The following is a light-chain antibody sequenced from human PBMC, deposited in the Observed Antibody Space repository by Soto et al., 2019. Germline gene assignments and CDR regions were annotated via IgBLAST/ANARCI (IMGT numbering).Light chain of an antibody. J-gene: IGLJ2*01. Sequence: QSALTQPASVSGSPGQSITISCTGTSSDVGGYNYVSWYQQHPGKAPKLMIYDVSNRPSGVSNRFSGSKSGNTASLTISGLQAEDGADYYCSSYTSSGTLVFGGGTKLT. CDR2: DVS. CDR3: SSYTSSGTLV. CDR1: SSDVGGYNY. V-gene: IGLV2-14*01.